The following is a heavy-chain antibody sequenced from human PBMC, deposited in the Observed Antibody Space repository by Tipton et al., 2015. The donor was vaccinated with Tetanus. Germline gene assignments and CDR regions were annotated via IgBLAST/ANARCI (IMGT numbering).Heavy chain of an antibody. D-gene: IGHD4-11*01. Sequence: GLVKPSQTLSLTCAISGDSVSSNTMAWNWIRQSPSRGLEWLGRTYYRYKWFNDYAVSLRGRITVNADTSRNQFSLQLNSVIPEDTAVYYCAREPGHSVDVWGQGTTFTASS. V-gene: IGHV6-1*01. CDR2: TYYRYKWFN. CDR1: GDSVSSNTMA. CDR3: AREPGHSVDV. J-gene: IGHJ6*02.